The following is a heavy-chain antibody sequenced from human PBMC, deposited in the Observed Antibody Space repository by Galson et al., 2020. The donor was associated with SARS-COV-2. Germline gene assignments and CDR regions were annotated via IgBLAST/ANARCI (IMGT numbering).Heavy chain of an antibody. Sequence: GESLKISCAASGFTFDDYTMHWVRQVPGKSLEWVSLISWDGGSTYYADSVKGRFTISRDNNKDSLFLQMNSLRTEDTALYYCAKAPIRHYYFYAMDVWGQGTTVTVSS. CDR2: ISWDGGST. J-gene: IGHJ6*02. D-gene: IGHD2-2*02. CDR1: GFTFDDYT. V-gene: IGHV3-43*01. CDR3: AKAPIRHYYFYAMDV.